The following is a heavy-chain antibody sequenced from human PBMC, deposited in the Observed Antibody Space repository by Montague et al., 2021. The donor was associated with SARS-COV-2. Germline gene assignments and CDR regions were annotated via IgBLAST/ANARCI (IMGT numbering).Heavy chain of an antibody. J-gene: IGHJ2*01. CDR1: GFTFSNYA. CDR3: AKDGATVLGVINWYFDL. CDR2: ICGSGSST. Sequence: SLRLSCAASGFTFSNYAMNWVRQAPGKGLEWVSVICGSGSSTYYSGSVKGRFTVSRDNSKNTLYLQMNNLRAEDTAVYYCAKDGATVLGVINWYFDLWGRGTLVTVSS. V-gene: IGHV3-23*03. D-gene: IGHD3-10*01.